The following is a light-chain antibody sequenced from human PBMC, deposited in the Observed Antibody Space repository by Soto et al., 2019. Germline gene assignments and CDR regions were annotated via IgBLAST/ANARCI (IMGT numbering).Light chain of an antibody. CDR2: DAS. Sequence: DIQMTQSPSTLSTSVGDRVTITCRASQSISNWLAWYQQKPGKAPKLLIYDASSLESGVPSRFSGSGSGTEFTLTISSLQPDDFATYYCQQYNSYSTLGQGTKVEIK. J-gene: IGKJ1*01. V-gene: IGKV1-5*01. CDR1: QSISNW. CDR3: QQYNSYST.